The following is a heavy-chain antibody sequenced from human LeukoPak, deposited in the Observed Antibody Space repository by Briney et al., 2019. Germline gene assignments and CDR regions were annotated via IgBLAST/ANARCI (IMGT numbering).Heavy chain of an antibody. J-gene: IGHJ6*03. D-gene: IGHD2-2*02. Sequence: GGSLRLSCAASGFTFSEHAFHWVRQGPGNGLKWVAVMSYDGRKTFYAESVRGRFTISRDNSKNTVYLYMNGLKSDDSAVYYCVRGGSCSGTNCNTPDNYYYYYMDVWGRGTTVTVSS. CDR1: GFTFSEHA. CDR3: VRGGSCSGTNCNTPDNYYYYYMDV. V-gene: IGHV3-30-3*01. CDR2: MSYDGRKT.